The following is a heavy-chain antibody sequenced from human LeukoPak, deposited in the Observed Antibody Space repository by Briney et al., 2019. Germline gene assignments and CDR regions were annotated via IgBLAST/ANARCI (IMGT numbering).Heavy chain of an antibody. CDR1: RYTFTGYY. V-gene: IGHV1-2*06. Sequence: ASVKVSCKASRYTFTGYYMHWVRQAPGQGLEWMGRTNPNSGGTSYAQKFQGRVTTTRDTSINTAYMELSGLRSDDTAMYYCARDLSQWLAHGPKFNWGQGTLVTVSS. CDR3: ARDLSQWLAHGPKFN. J-gene: IGHJ4*02. CDR2: TNPNSGGT. D-gene: IGHD6-19*01.